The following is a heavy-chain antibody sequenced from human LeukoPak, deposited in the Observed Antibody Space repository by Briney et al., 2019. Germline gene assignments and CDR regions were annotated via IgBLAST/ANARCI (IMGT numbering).Heavy chain of an antibody. J-gene: IGHJ4*02. Sequence: GGSLRLSCAASGFTFSSYGMTWVRQAPGKGLEWVSYISSSSSTIYYADSVKGRFTISRDSGTNSLYLQMNRLRTEDTGFYYCAKDFGPRGVGATPQYWGQGTVVIVSS. D-gene: IGHD1-26*01. V-gene: IGHV3-48*04. CDR1: GFTFSSYG. CDR2: ISSSSSTI. CDR3: AKDFGPRGVGATPQY.